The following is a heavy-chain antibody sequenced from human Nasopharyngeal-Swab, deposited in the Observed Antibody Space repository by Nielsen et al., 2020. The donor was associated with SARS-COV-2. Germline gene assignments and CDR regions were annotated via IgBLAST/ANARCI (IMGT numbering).Heavy chain of an antibody. CDR1: GFTFGDYA. D-gene: IGHD1-26*01. CDR2: IRSKRYGGTT. J-gene: IGHJ6*03. Sequence: GESLKISCTTSGFTFGDYAMSWVRQAPGKGLEWVGYIRSKRYGGTTEYAASVKGRFTISRDDSKSIAYMQLNSLKTEDTALYYCSRGTLHYYFMDVWGKGTTVTVSS. V-gene: IGHV3-49*04. CDR3: SRGTLHYYFMDV.